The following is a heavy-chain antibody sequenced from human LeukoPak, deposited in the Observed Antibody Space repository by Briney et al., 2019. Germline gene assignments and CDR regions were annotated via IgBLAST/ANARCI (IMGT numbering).Heavy chain of an antibody. CDR3: ARGIGNSRGTRFDP. V-gene: IGHV1-2*02. CDR1: GYTFTGYY. CDR2: INPNTGGT. J-gene: IGHJ5*02. Sequence: ASVKVSCKTSGYTFTGYYLHWVRQAPGQGLEWMGWINPNTGGTNYAPKFQGRVTMTRDTAITTAYMELSRLRSDDTAVYYCARGIGNSRGTRFDPWGQGTPVTVSS. D-gene: IGHD3-22*01.